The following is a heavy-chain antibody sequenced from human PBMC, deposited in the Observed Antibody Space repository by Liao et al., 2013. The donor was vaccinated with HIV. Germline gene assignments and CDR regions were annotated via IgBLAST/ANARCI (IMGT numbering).Heavy chain of an antibody. V-gene: IGHV4-61*02. Sequence: QVQLQESGPGLVKPSQTLSLTCTVSGGSISSGGDYWSWIRQPAGEGLEWVGRIYTSGSTNYNPSLKSRVTMSVDTSKNQFSLKLSSVTAADTAVYYCARSTMLTRGGYFDYWGQGTLVTVSS. J-gene: IGHJ4*02. CDR1: GGSISSGGDY. CDR2: IYTSGST. CDR3: ARSTMLTRGGYFDY. D-gene: IGHD2-2*01.